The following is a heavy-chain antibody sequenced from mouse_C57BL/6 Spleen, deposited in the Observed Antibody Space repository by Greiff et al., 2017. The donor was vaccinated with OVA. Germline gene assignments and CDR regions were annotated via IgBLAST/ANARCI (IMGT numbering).Heavy chain of an antibody. V-gene: IGHV1-22*01. CDR1: GYTFTDYN. CDR2: INPNNGGT. D-gene: IGHD5-5*01. J-gene: IGHJ1*03. Sequence: VQLKESGPELVKPGASVKMSCKASGYTFTDYNMHWVKQSHGKSLEWIGYINPNNGGTSYNQKFKGKATLTVNKSSSTAYMELRSLTSEDSAVYYCARLRLPWYFDVWGTGTTVTVSS. CDR3: ARLRLPWYFDV.